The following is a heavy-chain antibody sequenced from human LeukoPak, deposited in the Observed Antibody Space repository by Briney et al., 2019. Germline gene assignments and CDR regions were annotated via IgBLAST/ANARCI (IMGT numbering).Heavy chain of an antibody. J-gene: IGHJ1*01. CDR2: ISWNSGSI. CDR1: GFSLSTYW. D-gene: IGHD3-22*01. V-gene: IGHV3-9*01. CDR3: AKDLGYYYDSSGAEYFQH. Sequence: GGSLRLSCAASGFSLSTYWMSWVRQAPGKGLEWVSGISWNSGSIGYADSVKGRFTISRDNSKNTLYLQMNSLRAEDTAVYYCAKDLGYYYDSSGAEYFQHWGQGTLVTVSS.